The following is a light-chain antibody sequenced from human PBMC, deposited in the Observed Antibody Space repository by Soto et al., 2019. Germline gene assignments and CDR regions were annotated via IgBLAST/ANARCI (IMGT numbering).Light chain of an antibody. Sequence: DIVMTQSPDSLAVSLGERATINCKSSQSVLFSSNNKNYLAWYQQKPGQPPKLLIYWASTRESGVPNRFGGSGSGTDFTLTISSLQAEDVAVYYCQQSYSTPITFGQGTRLEIK. CDR2: WAS. CDR1: QSVLFSSNNKNY. V-gene: IGKV4-1*01. CDR3: QQSYSTPIT. J-gene: IGKJ5*01.